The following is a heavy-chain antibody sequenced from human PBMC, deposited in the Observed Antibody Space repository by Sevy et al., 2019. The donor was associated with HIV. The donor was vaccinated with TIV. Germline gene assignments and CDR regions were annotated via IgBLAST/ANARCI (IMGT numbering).Heavy chain of an antibody. CDR1: GGSITSVY. J-gene: IGHJ4*02. CDR2: IDYIGNT. CDR3: EGENAWGRGYS. V-gene: IGHV4-59*08. Sequence: SETLSLTCTVSGGSITSVYWGWIRQPPGKGLEWIANIDYIGNTNYNPSLKSRVTISLDTSKNQFSLRLSSVTAADTAIYYCEGENAWGRGYSWGQGTLVTVSS. D-gene: IGHD1-26*01.